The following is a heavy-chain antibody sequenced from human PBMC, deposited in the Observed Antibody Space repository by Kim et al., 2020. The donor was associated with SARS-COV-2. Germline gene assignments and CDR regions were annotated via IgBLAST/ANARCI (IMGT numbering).Heavy chain of an antibody. CDR2: IYPGDSDT. D-gene: IGHD3-10*01. Sequence: GESLKISCKGSGYSFTSYWIGWVRQMPGKGLEWMGIIYPGDSDTRYSPSFQGQVTISADKSISTAYLQWSSLKASDTAMYYCARQNYYGSGSYYTPRSYGMDVWGQGTTVTVSS. V-gene: IGHV5-51*01. J-gene: IGHJ6*02. CDR3: ARQNYYGSGSYYTPRSYGMDV. CDR1: GYSFTSYW.